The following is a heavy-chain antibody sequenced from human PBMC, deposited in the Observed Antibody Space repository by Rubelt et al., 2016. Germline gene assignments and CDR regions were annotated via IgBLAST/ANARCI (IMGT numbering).Heavy chain of an antibody. V-gene: IGHV1-2*02. CDR1: GYTFTDYY. D-gene: IGHD3-16*02. CDR2: INPSSGGT. J-gene: IGHJ3*02. Sequence: QVQLVQSGAEVKKPGASVKVSCKASGYTFTDYYMHWVRQAPGQGLEWMGRINPSSGGTDCDQIFQGRVTMTIDTSISTAYMELSRLRSDGTAVYYSASAVSSLDAFDIWGQETVDTVS. CDR3: ASAVSSLDAFDI.